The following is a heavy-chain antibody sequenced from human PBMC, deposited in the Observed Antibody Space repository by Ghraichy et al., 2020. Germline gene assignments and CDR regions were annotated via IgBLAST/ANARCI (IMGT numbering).Heavy chain of an antibody. V-gene: IGHV1-18*01. J-gene: IGHJ4*02. CDR2: ISAYNGNT. Sequence: ASVKVSCKTGGDTVTSPVTRLVLLSRLLVVEWMGWISAYNGNTNYAQKLQGRVTMTTDTSTSTAYMELRSLRSDDTAVYYCARDRGIQLWYYFDCWGQGILVAVS. D-gene: IGHD5-18*01. CDR3: ARDRGIQLWYYFDC. CDR1: GDTVTSPV.